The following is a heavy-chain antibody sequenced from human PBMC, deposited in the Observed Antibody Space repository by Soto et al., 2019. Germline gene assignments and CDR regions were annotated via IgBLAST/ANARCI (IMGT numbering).Heavy chain of an antibody. J-gene: IGHJ4*02. CDR2: INHSGST. D-gene: IGHD2-15*01. CDR1: GGSISSGGYY. CDR3: ARGGDCSGGSCYFPGPRKYYFHY. Sequence: SETLYLTCTVSGGSISSGGYYWSWIRQHPGKGLEWIGEINHSGSTNYNPSLKSRVTISVDTSKNQFSLKLSSVTAADTAVYYCARGGDCSGGSCYFPGPRKYYFHYWGQATLVT. V-gene: IGHV4-31*03.